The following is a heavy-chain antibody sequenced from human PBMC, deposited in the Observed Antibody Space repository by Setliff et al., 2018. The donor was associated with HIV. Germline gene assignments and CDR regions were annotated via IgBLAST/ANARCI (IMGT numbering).Heavy chain of an antibody. J-gene: IGHJ5*02. CDR2: IDSDGSST. D-gene: IGHD3-3*01. Sequence: PGGSLRLSCAASGFTFTSYSMNWVRQAPGKGLVWVSRIDSDGSSTNYADSVKGRFTISRDNAKNSLYLQMNSLRAEDTAVYYCARERVLETYYNFWSGSDHWFDPWGQGTLVTVSS. CDR3: ARERVLETYYNFWSGSDHWFDP. V-gene: IGHV3-74*01. CDR1: GFTFTSYS.